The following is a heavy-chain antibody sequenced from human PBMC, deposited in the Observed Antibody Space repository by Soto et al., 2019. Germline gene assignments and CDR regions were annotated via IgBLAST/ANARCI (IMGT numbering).Heavy chain of an antibody. CDR2: ISGSGGST. J-gene: IGHJ5*02. D-gene: IGHD1-7*01. V-gene: IGHV3-23*01. CDR3: AKSAAVHLELRYNWFDP. Sequence: EVQLLESGGGLVQPGGSLRLSCAASGFTFSSYAMSWVRQAPGKGLKWVSAISGSGGSTYYADSVKGRFTISRDNSKNTLYLQMNSLRAEETAVYYCAKSAAVHLELRYNWFDPWGQGTLVTVSS. CDR1: GFTFSSYA.